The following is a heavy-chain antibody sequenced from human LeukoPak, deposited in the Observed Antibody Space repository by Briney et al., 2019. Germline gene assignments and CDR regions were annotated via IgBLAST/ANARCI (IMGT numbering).Heavy chain of an antibody. CDR1: GFTFSSYG. D-gene: IGHD5-24*01. Sequence: PGGSLRLSCAASGFTFSSYGMSWVRQAPGKGLEWVSAINTGGSTFYADSVKGRFTISRDNSKNTLYLQMNSLRAEDTAVYYCAKDKHRWAFDTWGQGTMVTVSS. V-gene: IGHV3-23*01. CDR2: INTGGST. CDR3: AKDKHRWAFDT. J-gene: IGHJ3*02.